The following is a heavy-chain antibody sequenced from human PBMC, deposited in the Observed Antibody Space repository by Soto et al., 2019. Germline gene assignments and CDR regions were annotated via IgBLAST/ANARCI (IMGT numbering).Heavy chain of an antibody. D-gene: IGHD1-26*01. V-gene: IGHV1-2*02. CDR2: INPKSGGT. CDR1: GYTFTVYY. Sequence: QVQLVQSGAEVKKPGASVNVSCKASGYTFTVYYMHWVRQAPGQGLEWMGWINPKSGGTMYPQKFQGRVTMTWDTSISTAYMALTRLRSDHTAVYYCARDLAKGGGSAGFDYWGQRTLVTVSS. CDR3: ARDLAKGGGSAGFDY. J-gene: IGHJ4*02.